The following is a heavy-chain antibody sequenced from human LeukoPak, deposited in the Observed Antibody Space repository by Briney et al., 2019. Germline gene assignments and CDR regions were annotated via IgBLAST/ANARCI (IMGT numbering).Heavy chain of an antibody. J-gene: IGHJ6*03. CDR1: GFTFNSYW. V-gene: IGHV3-7*01. D-gene: IGHD4-17*01. CDR3: ARDTYGDYGYYYYYYMDV. CDR2: VKEDGSEQ. Sequence: GGSLRLSCAASGFTFNSYWMSWVRQAPGKGLEWVASVKEDGSEQYYVDSVRGRFIISRDNAKNSLYLQMNSLRAEDTAVYYCARDTYGDYGYYYYYYMDVWGKGTTVTISS.